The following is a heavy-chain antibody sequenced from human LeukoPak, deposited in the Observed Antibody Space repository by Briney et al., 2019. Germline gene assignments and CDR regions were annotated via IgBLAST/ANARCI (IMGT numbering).Heavy chain of an antibody. Sequence: PGASVKISCKTSGYTFTGNFMHWVRQAPGQGPEWMGWINPNNGDTNYAQKFQGRVTMTRVTSITTAYMELSSLRSEDTAVYYCALQKRLKTTYYYDSSGYGGAGYFDYWGQGTLVTVSS. J-gene: IGHJ4*02. V-gene: IGHV1-2*02. CDR3: ALQKRLKTTYYYDSSGYGGAGYFDY. CDR2: INPNNGDT. CDR1: GYTFTGNF. D-gene: IGHD3-22*01.